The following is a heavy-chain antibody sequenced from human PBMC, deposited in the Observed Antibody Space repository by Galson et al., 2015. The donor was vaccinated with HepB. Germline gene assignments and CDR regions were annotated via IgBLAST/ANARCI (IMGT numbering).Heavy chain of an antibody. J-gene: IGHJ4*02. V-gene: IGHV4-34*01. CDR3: ARDGIAYTQGIAN. Sequence: SETLSLTCVVSGGSFTGYYWTWIRQPPGKGLEWIGEVNHSGGTNYNPSLKSRVTISLDTSKKQFSLNLNSVTAADTAVYYCARDGIAYTQGIANWGQGTLVTVSS. CDR2: VNHSGGT. D-gene: IGHD2-21*01. CDR1: GGSFTGYY.